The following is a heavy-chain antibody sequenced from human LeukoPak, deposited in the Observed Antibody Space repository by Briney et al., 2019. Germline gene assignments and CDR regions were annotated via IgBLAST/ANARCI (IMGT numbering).Heavy chain of an antibody. CDR3: ARTTEGGYTYGYFYYYYMDV. J-gene: IGHJ6*03. CDR1: GGSISSYY. D-gene: IGHD5-18*01. Sequence: SETLSLTCTVSGGSISSYYWSWIRQPPGKGLEWIGYIYYSGSTNCNPSLKSRVTISVDTSKNQFSLKLTSVTAADTAVYYCARTTEGGYTYGYFYYYYMDVWGKGTTVTISS. CDR2: IYYSGST. V-gene: IGHV4-59*01.